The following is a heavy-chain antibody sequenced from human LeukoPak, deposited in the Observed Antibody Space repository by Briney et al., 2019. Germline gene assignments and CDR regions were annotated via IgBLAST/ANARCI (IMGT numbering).Heavy chain of an antibody. CDR1: GGSISSYY. CDR2: ICTSGST. V-gene: IGHV4-4*07. D-gene: IGHD1-26*01. Sequence: PSETLSLTCTVSGGSISSYYWSWIRQPAGKGLEWIGRICTSGSTNYNPSLKSRVTMSVDTSKNQFSLKLSSVTAADTAVYYCARVKGEGSPGGFDALDIWGQGTMVTVSS. J-gene: IGHJ3*02. CDR3: ARVKGEGSPGGFDALDI.